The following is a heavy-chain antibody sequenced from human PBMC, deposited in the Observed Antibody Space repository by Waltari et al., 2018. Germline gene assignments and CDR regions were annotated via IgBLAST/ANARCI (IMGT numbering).Heavy chain of an antibody. J-gene: IGHJ4*02. CDR3: ARNPGYDFWSGYYGYYFDY. D-gene: IGHD3-3*01. CDR2: IYYSGST. V-gene: IGHV4-39*07. CDR1: GGSISSSSYY. Sequence: QLQLQESGPGLVKPSETLSLTCTVSGGSISSSSYYWGWIRQPPGKGLEWIGSIYYSGSTNYNPSLKGRVTISVDTSKNQFALKLSSVTAADTAVYYCARNPGYDFWSGYYGYYFDYWGQGTLVTVSS.